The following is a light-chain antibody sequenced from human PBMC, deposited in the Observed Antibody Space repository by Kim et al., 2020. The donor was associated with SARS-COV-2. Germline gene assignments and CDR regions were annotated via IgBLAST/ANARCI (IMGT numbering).Light chain of an antibody. CDR1: QDVSSG. CDR3: QQANSFPIT. CDR2: AAS. J-gene: IGKJ5*01. Sequence: ASVGARVTITCRASQDVSSGLAWYEQKPGKAPNLLIYAASTLQSGVPSRFSGSGSGTDFTLIISSLQPEDFATYYCQQANSFPITFGQGTRLEIK. V-gene: IGKV1-12*01.